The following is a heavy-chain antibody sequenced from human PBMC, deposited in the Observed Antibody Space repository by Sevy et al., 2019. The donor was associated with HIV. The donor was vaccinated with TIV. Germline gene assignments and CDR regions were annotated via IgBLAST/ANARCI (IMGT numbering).Heavy chain of an antibody. CDR2: IRQDGSEK. Sequence: GGSLRLSCAVSGFTFRNFWMSWVRQAPGKGLEWVANIRQDGSEKYYVDSVRGRFTISRDNAKNSLFLQLNSLRADDTDIYHCAKSYFGSGTSYGMDLWGRGTTVTVSS. J-gene: IGHJ6*02. V-gene: IGHV3-7*01. CDR3: AKSYFGSGTSYGMDL. D-gene: IGHD3-10*01. CDR1: GFTFRNFW.